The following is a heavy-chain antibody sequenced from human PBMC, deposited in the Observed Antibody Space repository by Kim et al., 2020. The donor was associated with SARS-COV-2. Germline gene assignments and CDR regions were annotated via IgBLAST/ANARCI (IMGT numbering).Heavy chain of an antibody. J-gene: IGHJ4*02. CDR3: ARVRSSTWLTYDH. Sequence: SETLSLTCTVSGGSIDSYYWSWIRQPPGKGLEWIGYIHYSGSTNYNPSLKSRVTISVDTSRNQLSLKLNSVTAADTAVFFCARVRSSTWLTYDHWGQGTL. D-gene: IGHD6-13*01. V-gene: IGHV4-59*01. CDR1: GGSIDSYY. CDR2: IHYSGST.